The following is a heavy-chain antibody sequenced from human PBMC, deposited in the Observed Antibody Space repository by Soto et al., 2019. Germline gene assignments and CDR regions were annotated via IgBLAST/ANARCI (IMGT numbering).Heavy chain of an antibody. Sequence: QVQLRESGPGLVKPSETLSLTCTVSGGSISSYYWNWIRQSPGKGLEWIGYISYSGSTNYNPSLKSRVTITTDTPKNQFSLKLSSVTAADTAVYYCARVVYDSSGYGFFDYWGQGTLVTVSS. CDR2: ISYSGST. J-gene: IGHJ4*02. CDR3: ARVVYDSSGYGFFDY. CDR1: GGSISSYY. D-gene: IGHD3-22*01. V-gene: IGHV4-59*01.